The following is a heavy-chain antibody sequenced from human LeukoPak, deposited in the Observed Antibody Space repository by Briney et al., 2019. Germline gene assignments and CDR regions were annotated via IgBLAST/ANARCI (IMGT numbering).Heavy chain of an antibody. CDR3: ARITRYYDILTGYHYYFDY. J-gene: IGHJ4*02. CDR2: INHSGST. Sequence: SETLSLTCAVYGGSFSGYYRSWIRQPPGKGLEWIGEINHSGSTNYNPSLKSRVTISVDTSKNQFSLKLSSVTAADTAVYYCARITRYYDILTGYHYYFDYWGQGTLVTVSS. CDR1: GGSFSGYY. V-gene: IGHV4-34*01. D-gene: IGHD3-9*01.